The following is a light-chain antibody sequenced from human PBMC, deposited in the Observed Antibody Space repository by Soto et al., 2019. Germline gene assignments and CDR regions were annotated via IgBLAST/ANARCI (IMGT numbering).Light chain of an antibody. CDR3: QQYNNWPLT. CDR1: QSVSSN. Sequence: EIVMTQSPATLSVSPGERDTLSCRASQSVSSNLAWYQQKPGQAPRLLIYGASTRATGIPARFSGSGSGTEFTLTISSLQSEAFAVYYCQQYNNWPLTFGGGTKVEIK. CDR2: GAS. V-gene: IGKV3-15*01. J-gene: IGKJ4*01.